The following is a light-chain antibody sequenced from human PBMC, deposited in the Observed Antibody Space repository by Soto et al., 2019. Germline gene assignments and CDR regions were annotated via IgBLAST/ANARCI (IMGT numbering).Light chain of an antibody. J-gene: IGKJ5*01. Sequence: EIFLTQSPGTLSLSPGGRATLSCRASPSVSSIYLAWYQQKPGQAPSLLIYATSSRATGIPPRFSGSGSGTAFSPPTSSMQPADFAASYCHQHGRSQMTFGQGTRLEIK. CDR2: ATS. V-gene: IGKV3-20*01. CDR3: HQHGRSQMT. CDR1: PSVSSIY.